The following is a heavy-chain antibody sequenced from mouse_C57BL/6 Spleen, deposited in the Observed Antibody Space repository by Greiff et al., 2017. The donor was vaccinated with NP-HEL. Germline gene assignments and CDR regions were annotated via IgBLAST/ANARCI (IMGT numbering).Heavy chain of an antibody. CDR1: GFTFSSYA. J-gene: IGHJ1*03. D-gene: IGHD4-1*01. Sequence: EVKLMESGGGLVKPGGSLKLSCAASGFTFSSYAMSWVRQTPEKRLEWVATISDGGSYTYYPDNVKGRFTISRDNAKNNLYLQMSHLKSEDTAMYYCARAGRDWYFDVWGTGTTVTVSS. CDR2: ISDGGSYT. V-gene: IGHV5-4*03. CDR3: ARAGRDWYFDV.